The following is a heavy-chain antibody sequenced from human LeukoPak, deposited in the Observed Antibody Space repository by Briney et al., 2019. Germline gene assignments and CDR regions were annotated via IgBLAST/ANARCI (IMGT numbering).Heavy chain of an antibody. CDR2: IIPIFGTA. Sequence: SVKVSCKASGGIFSSYAISWVRQAPGQGLEWMGRIIPIFGTANYAQKFQGRVTITTDESTSTAYMELSSLRSEDTAVYYCARPADYGDYWFDYWGQGTLVTVSS. CDR3: ARPADYGDYWFDY. D-gene: IGHD4-17*01. CDR1: GGIFSSYA. V-gene: IGHV1-69*05. J-gene: IGHJ4*02.